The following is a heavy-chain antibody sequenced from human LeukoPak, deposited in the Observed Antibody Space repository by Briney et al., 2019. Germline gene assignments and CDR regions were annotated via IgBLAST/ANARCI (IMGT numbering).Heavy chain of an antibody. CDR1: GYTFTSYY. D-gene: IGHD3-9*01. J-gene: IGHJ6*02. Sequence: ASVKVSCKASGYTFTSYYMHWVRQAPGQGLEWMGIINPSGGSTSYAQKFQGGVTMTRDTSTSTVYMELSSLRSEDTAVYYCARIALYDDTAFYSGYYYYYYPMDVWGQGTTVTVSS. CDR2: INPSGGST. CDR3: ARIALYDDTAFYSGYYYYYYPMDV. V-gene: IGHV1-46*01.